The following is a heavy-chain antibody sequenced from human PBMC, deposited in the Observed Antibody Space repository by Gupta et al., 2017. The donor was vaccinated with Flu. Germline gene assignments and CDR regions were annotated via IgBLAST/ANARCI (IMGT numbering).Heavy chain of an antibody. J-gene: IGHJ3*02. V-gene: IGHV1-46*03. D-gene: IGHD1-26*01. CDR2: IIPSSGTT. Sequence: FSTCNMHWVRQAPGQGLEWMAMIIPSSGTTTYAHNFQGRVTVTRDTSTSTAYLELGSLTSEDTAVYYCARGIPGDAVALDIWGQGTTVIVSS. CDR3: ARGIPGDAVALDI. CDR1: FSTCN.